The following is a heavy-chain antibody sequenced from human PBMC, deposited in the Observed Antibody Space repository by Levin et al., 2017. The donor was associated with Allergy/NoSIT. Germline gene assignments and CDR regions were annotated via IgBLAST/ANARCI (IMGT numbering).Heavy chain of an antibody. J-gene: IGHJ6*04. V-gene: IGHV3-33*01. CDR1: FFPFLLSF. Sequence: QAGGSLILSFSSSFFPFLLSFLPFFLPSPFNVLSFVAVIWYDGSNKYYADSVKGRFTISRDNSKNTLYLQMNSLRAEDTAVYYCVRDMGVDVWGKGTTVTVSS. CDR3: VRDMGVDV. D-gene: IGHD3-16*01. CDR2: IWYDGSNK.